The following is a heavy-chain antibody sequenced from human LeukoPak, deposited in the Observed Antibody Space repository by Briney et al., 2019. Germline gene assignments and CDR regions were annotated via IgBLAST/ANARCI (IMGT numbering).Heavy chain of an antibody. CDR2: IRGKANSYAT. J-gene: IGHJ4*02. V-gene: IGHV3-73*01. CDR1: GLIFSGSA. D-gene: IGHD2-2*01. CDR3: TRLPTCSSTTCPFDY. Sequence: GESLKLSCAASGLIFSGSAIHWVRQASGKGLEWVGRIRGKANSYATAYAASVNGRFTISRDDSKNTAYLQMNSLKTEDTAVYYCTRLPTCSSTTCPFDYWGQGTLVTVSS.